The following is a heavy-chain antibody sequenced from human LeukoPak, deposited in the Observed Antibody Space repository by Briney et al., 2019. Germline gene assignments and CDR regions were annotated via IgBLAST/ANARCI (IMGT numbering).Heavy chain of an antibody. CDR3: ARRDYAAWFDP. D-gene: IGHD4/OR15-4a*01. CDR2: VYYSGST. Sequence: SETLSLTCSVSGDSITSGRYYWARVRQPPGKGLEWIGSVYYSGSTNYNPSLKGRVTISMDMSKNLFSLNLTSVNATDTAVYYCARRDYAAWFDPWGQGSLVIVSS. J-gene: IGHJ5*02. V-gene: IGHV4-39*01. CDR1: GDSITSGRYY.